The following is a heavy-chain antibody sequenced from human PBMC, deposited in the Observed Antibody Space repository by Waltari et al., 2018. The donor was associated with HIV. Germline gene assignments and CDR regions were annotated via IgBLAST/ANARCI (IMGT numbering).Heavy chain of an antibody. D-gene: IGHD3-10*01. CDR2: ITGNVVKT. Sequence: EVQLLESGGGLVQPGGSLRLSCAASGFTFSNYAMNWFRQTPGGGLGWVSGITGNVVKTYCADSGRGRFTMSSDDSKNSLFLQMNSLRAEDTSVYYCAQDPRSYGWSRFGNWGQGTLVTVSS. CDR3: AQDPRSYGWSRFGN. V-gene: IGHV3-23*01. CDR1: GFTFSNYA. J-gene: IGHJ4*02.